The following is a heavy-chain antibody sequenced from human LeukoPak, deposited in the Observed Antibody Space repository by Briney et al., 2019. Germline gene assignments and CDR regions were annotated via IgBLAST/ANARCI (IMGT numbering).Heavy chain of an antibody. V-gene: IGHV3-30*18. CDR2: ISYGGSNK. Sequence: GGSLRLSCAASGFTFSSYGMHGVRQAPGKGLEWVAVISYGGSNKYYADSVKGRFTISRDNSKNTLYLQMNSLRAEDTAVYYCAKDLGNYWGQGTLVTVSS. CDR3: AKDLGNY. CDR1: GFTFSSYG. J-gene: IGHJ4*02.